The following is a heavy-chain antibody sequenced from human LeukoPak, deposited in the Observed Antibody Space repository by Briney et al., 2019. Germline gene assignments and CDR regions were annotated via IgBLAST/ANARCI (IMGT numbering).Heavy chain of an antibody. CDR2: SYSGGST. D-gene: IGHD3-3*01. CDR1: GFTVSSNY. CDR3: ARDKVFGGYGMDV. V-gene: IGHV3-53*04. Sequence: GGSLRLSCAASGFTVSSNYMSSVRQAPGKGLEWVSVSYSGGSTYYADSVKGRFTISRHNSKNTLYLQMNSLRAEDTAVYYCARDKVFGGYGMDVWGQGTTVTVSS. J-gene: IGHJ6*02.